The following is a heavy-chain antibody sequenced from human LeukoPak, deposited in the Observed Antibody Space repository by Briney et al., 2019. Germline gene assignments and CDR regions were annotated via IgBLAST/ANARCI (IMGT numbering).Heavy chain of an antibody. Sequence: PGGSLRLSCAASGFIVSSNYMNWVRQAPGKGLEWVSVIYTGGNTYYADSVKGRFTISRDNSKNTLYLQMHSLRAEDTAVCYCASPSSGQSFDIWGQGTMVTVSS. J-gene: IGHJ3*02. CDR3: ASPSSGQSFDI. V-gene: IGHV3-53*01. D-gene: IGHD6-19*01. CDR1: GFIVSSNY. CDR2: IYTGGNT.